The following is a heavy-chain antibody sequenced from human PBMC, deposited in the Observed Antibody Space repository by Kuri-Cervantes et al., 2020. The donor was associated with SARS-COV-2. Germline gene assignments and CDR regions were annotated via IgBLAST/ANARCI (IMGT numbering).Heavy chain of an antibody. D-gene: IGHD3-10*01. CDR2: IYSGGST. J-gene: IGHJ4*02. V-gene: IGHV3-53*01. CDR3: AKDWSGTSGAGSPVFDY. Sequence: GGSLRLSCAASGFTVSSNYMSWVRQAPGKGLEWVSLIYSGGSTYYADSVKGRFTISRDHSKNTVILQMTSLRAEDTAVYYCAKDWSGTSGAGSPVFDYWGQGTLVTVSS. CDR1: GFTVSSNY.